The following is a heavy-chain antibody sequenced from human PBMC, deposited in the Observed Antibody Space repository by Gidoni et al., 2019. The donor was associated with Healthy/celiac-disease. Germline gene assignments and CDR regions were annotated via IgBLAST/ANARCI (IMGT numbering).Heavy chain of an antibody. CDR3: ARDMDIVVVPAAILGYYGMDV. J-gene: IGHJ6*02. D-gene: IGHD2-2*02. V-gene: IGHV1-18*04. CDR1: GYTFTSYG. CDR2: ISAYNGNT. Sequence: QVQLVQSGAEVKKPGASVKVSCKASGYTFTSYGISWVRPAPGQGLEWMGWISAYNGNTNYAQKLQGSVTMTTDTSTSTAYMELRSLRSDDTAVYYCARDMDIVVVPAAILGYYGMDVWGQGTTVTVSS.